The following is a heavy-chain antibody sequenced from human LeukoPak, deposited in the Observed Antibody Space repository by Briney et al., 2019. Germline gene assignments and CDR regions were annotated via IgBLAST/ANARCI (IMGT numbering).Heavy chain of an antibody. CDR1: GGSISRYY. J-gene: IGHJ6*03. V-gene: IGHV4-4*07. Sequence: SETLSLTCTVSGGSISRYYWSWIRQPAGKGLEWIGRIYTSGSTNYNPSLKSRVTMSVDTSRNQFSLKLSSVTAADTAVYYCARGSYSSSSLTGRYYYMDVWGKGTTVTVSS. CDR2: IYTSGST. D-gene: IGHD6-13*01. CDR3: ARGSYSSSSLTGRYYYMDV.